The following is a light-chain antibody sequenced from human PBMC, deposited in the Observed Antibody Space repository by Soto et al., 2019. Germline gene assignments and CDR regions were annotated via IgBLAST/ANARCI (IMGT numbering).Light chain of an antibody. J-gene: IGKJ1*01. V-gene: IGKV3-20*01. CDR3: QQYGSSPLWT. CDR2: GAA. CDR1: QSVSSSY. Sequence: IVSTQSPCTLSLSPGERATLSCRASQSVSSSYLAWYQHKPGQAPRLLIYGAASRATGIPDRFSGSGSGTDFTLTISRLEPEDFAGYCCQQYGSSPLWTFGQGTKVDIK.